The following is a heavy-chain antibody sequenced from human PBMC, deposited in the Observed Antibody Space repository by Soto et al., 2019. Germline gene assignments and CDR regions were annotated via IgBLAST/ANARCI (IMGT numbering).Heavy chain of an antibody. Sequence: GGSLRLSCAASGFTFSNYLMHWVRQGPGKGLVWVSRIDSDGSDTIYADSVKGRFTISRDNAKNTLFLQMHSLRAEHMGVYYCARDGYIGFDYWGQGTRVTSPQ. CDR3: ARDGYIGFDY. V-gene: IGHV3-74*01. D-gene: IGHD5-12*01. CDR1: GFTFSNYL. J-gene: IGHJ4*02. CDR2: IDSDGSDT.